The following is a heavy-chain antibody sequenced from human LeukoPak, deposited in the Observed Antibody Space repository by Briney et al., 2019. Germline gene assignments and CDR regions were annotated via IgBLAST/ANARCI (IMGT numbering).Heavy chain of an antibody. Sequence: GGSLRLSCAASGFTFSTYSMSWVRQAPGKGLEWVANIKQDGSEKYYVDSVKGRFTISRDNAKNSLYLQMNSLRAEDTAMYYCARDSAGNDYWGQGTLVTVSS. CDR1: GFTFSTYS. V-gene: IGHV3-7*01. CDR2: IKQDGSEK. CDR3: ARDSAGNDY. J-gene: IGHJ4*02. D-gene: IGHD6-13*01.